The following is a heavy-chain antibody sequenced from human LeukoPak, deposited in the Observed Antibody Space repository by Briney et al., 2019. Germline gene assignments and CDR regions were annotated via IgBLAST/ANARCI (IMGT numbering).Heavy chain of an antibody. CDR3: AKESLGRGSSYGSYFDY. D-gene: IGHD1-26*01. CDR2: IAHDGSLK. J-gene: IGHJ4*02. Sequence: GSLRLSFAGSGFSFSNHGMHWVRPAPGKGLEWVAVIAHDGSLKFYADSVKGRFTISRDNSRNTVYLQMNTLTSEDSGVYSCAKESLGRGSSYGSYFDYCGQGTLVTVSS. CDR1: GFSFSNHG. V-gene: IGHV3-30*18.